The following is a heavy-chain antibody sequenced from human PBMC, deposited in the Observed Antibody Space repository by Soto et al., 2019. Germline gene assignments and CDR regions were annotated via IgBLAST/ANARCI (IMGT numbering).Heavy chain of an antibody. CDR2: IIPIFGTA. CDR3: ARDRPWLAAATHNDYYYYGMDV. D-gene: IGHD2-15*01. V-gene: IGHV1-69*13. Sequence: SVKVSCKASGGTFSSYAISWVRQAPGQGLEWMGGIIPIFGTANYAQKFQGRVTITADESTSTAYMELSSLRSEDTAVYYCARDRPWLAAATHNDYYYYGMDVCGQGTTVTVYS. J-gene: IGHJ6*02. CDR1: GGTFSSYA.